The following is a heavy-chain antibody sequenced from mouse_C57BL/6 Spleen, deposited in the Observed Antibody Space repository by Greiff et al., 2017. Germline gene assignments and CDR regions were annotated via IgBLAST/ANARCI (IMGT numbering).Heavy chain of an antibody. CDR2: FYPGSGSI. J-gene: IGHJ4*01. CDR3: ARHEDRAWSNHGGYAMDY. V-gene: IGHV1-62-2*01. D-gene: IGHD2-5*01. Sequence: QVQLQPSGAELVKPGASVKLSCKASGYTFTEYTIHWVKQRSGQGLEWIGWFYPGSGSIKYNEKFKDKATLTADKSSRTVYMELSKLTSEDAAVYFCARHEDRAWSNHGGYAMDYWGQGTSVTVSS. CDR1: GYTFTEYT.